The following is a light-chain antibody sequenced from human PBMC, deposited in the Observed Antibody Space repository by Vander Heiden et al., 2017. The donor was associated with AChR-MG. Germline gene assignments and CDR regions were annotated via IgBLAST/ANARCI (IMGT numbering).Light chain of an antibody. CDR2: WAS. V-gene: IGKV4-1*01. CDR3: QQYYTTPLT. CDR1: QSVLHSSNNKNY. J-gene: IGKJ4*01. Sequence: DIVMTPSSDSLTASPGERATINCKSSQSVLHSSNNKNYLAWCQQKPGQPPKLLIYWASTRESGVPDRFSGSGSGTDFTLTISSLQAEDVAVYYCQQYYTTPLTFGGGTKVEIK.